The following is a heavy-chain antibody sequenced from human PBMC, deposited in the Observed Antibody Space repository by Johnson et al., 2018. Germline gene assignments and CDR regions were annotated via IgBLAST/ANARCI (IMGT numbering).Heavy chain of an antibody. CDR3: TTGGGSPSTDYYYYYIDG. CDR2: IKSKTDGGTT. CDR1: GFTFSNAW. J-gene: IGHJ6*03. V-gene: IGHV3-15*07. D-gene: IGHD1-26*01. Sequence: VQLVQSGGGLVKPGGSLRLSCAASGFTFSNAWMNWVRQAPGKGLEWVGRIKSKTDGGTTDYAAPVKGRFTISRDDSKNTLYLQMNSLKTEDTALYYCTTGGGSPSTDYYYYYIDGWGKGTTVTVSS.